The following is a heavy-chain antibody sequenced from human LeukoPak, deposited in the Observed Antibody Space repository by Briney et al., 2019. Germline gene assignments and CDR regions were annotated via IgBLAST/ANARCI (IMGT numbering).Heavy chain of an antibody. CDR3: ARLPSSGSYRSVLDY. D-gene: IGHD1-26*01. V-gene: IGHV4-59*08. CDR1: GGSISSYY. J-gene: IGHJ4*02. Sequence: SETLSLTCTVSGGSISSYYWSWIRQPPGKGLEWIGYIYYSGSTNYNPSLKSRVTISVDTSKNQFSLKLSSVTAADTAVYYCARLPSSGSYRSVLDYWGQGTLVTVSS. CDR2: IYYSGST.